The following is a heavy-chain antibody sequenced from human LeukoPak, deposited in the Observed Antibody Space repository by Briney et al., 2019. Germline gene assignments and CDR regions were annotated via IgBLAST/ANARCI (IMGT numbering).Heavy chain of an antibody. CDR3: ARIYYYYYYMDV. CDR1: GFTFSSYG. CDR2: ISGSGGST. Sequence: GGSLTLSCAASGFTFSSYGMRWVRQAPGKGLEGVSAISGSGGSTYYADSVKGRFTISRDNSKNTLYLQMNSLRAEDTAVYYCARIYYYYYYMDVWGKGTTVTVSS. V-gene: IGHV3-23*01. J-gene: IGHJ6*03.